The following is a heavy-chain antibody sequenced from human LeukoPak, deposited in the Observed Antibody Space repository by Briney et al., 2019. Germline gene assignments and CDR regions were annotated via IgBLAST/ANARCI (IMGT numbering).Heavy chain of an antibody. CDR2: ISYDGGKK. CDR1: GFTFSNYY. D-gene: IGHD3-22*01. J-gene: IGHJ4*02. V-gene: IGHV3-30*03. Sequence: GGTLRLSCAASGFTFSNYYIHWVRQAPGKGLEWVALISYDGGKKYYADSVKGRFTISRDNLLYLQMNSLRAEDTAMYYCARARNNYDDSGYSALDHWGQGTLVTVSS. CDR3: ARARNNYDDSGYSALDH.